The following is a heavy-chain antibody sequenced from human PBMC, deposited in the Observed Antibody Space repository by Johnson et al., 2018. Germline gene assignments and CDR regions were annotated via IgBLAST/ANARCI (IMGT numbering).Heavy chain of an antibody. J-gene: IGHJ6*03. CDR1: GGSISSYY. CDR2: IYYSGST. D-gene: IGHD2-21*01. Sequence: QVQLQESGPGLVKPSETLSLTCTVSGGSISSYYWSWIRQPPGKGLEWIGYIYYSGSTNYNPSLKSRVTISVDTSKNQFSLKLSPVTAADTAVYYCARDSGRGEYYMDGWGKGTTVTVSS. CDR3: ARDSGRGEYYMDG. V-gene: IGHV4-59*01.